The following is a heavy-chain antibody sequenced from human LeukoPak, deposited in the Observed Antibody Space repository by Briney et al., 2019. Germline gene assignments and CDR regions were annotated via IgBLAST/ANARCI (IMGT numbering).Heavy chain of an antibody. Sequence: KPSETLSLTCTVSGXSISSYYWSWIRQPPGKGLEWIGYIYYSGSAKYNPSLKSRVTISVDTSKSQFSLKLTSVTAADTAVYYCAREGGFYRPLDYSGQGTLVTVSS. CDR3: AREGGFYRPLDY. CDR2: IYYSGSA. J-gene: IGHJ4*02. CDR1: GXSISSYY. V-gene: IGHV4-59*12. D-gene: IGHD3-3*01.